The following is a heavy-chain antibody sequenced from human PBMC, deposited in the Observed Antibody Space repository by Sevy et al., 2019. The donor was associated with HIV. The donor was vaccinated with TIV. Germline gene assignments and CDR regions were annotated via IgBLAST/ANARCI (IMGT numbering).Heavy chain of an antibody. CDR2: ISRSGSTI. CDR3: ARDYHWNLYGFDI. CDR1: GFTFSDYY. Sequence: GGSLRLSCAASGFTFSDYYMTWIRQAPGKGLEWVSYISRSGSTIYYADSVKGRFTISRDNAKNSLYLQMNSLRAEDTAVYYCARDYHWNLYGFDIWGQGTMATVSS. J-gene: IGHJ3*02. V-gene: IGHV3-11*01. D-gene: IGHD1-1*01.